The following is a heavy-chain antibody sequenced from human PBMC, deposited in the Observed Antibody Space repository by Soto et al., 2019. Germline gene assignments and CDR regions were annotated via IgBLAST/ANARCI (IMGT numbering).Heavy chain of an antibody. J-gene: IGHJ6*02. V-gene: IGHV4-31*03. CDR3: ARDHASSSSYYYGMDV. CDR2: IYYSGST. Sequence: SETLSLTCTVSGGSISSGGYYWSWIRQHPGKGLEWIGYIYYSGSTYYNPSLKSRVTISVDTSKNQFSLKLSSVTAADTAVYYCARDHASSSSYYYGMDVWGQGTTVTVSS. D-gene: IGHD6-6*01. CDR1: GGSISSGGYY.